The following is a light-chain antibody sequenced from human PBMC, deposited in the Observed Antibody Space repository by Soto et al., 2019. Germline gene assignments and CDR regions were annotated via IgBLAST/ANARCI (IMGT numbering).Light chain of an antibody. CDR3: CSYAGGNNWV. J-gene: IGLJ3*02. V-gene: IGLV2-23*01. Sequence: QSVLTQPASVSGSPGQSITISCTGSNSDVGRYKLVSWYQQHPGKAPKLIVYEDSKGPSGASSRFSGSKSASTASLTVSGLQADDEADYYCCSYAGGNNWVFGGGTQLTVL. CDR2: EDS. CDR1: NSDVGRYKL.